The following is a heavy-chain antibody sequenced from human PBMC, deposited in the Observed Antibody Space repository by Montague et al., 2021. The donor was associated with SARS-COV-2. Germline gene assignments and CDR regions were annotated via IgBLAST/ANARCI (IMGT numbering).Heavy chain of an antibody. J-gene: IGHJ6*03. CDR1: GGSISSGGFY. D-gene: IGHD4-23*01. V-gene: IGHV4-31*03. Sequence: TLSLTCTVSGGSISSGGFYWSWIRQHPGKGLEWIGYIYYSGSTYYNPSLKSRVTISVDTSKNQFSLKLSSVTAADTAVYYCASTYGGNLGYYYYYMDVWGKGATVTVS. CDR3: ASTYGGNLGYYYYYMDV. CDR2: IYYSGST.